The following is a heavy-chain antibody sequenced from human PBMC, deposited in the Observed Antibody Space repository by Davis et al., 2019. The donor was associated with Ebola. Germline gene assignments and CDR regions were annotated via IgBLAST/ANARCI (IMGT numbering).Heavy chain of an antibody. CDR3: ARGSRIAAASEYGMDV. Sequence: PSETLSLTCAVYGGSFSGYYWSWIRQPPGKGLEWIGEINHSGSTNYNPSLKSRVTISVDKSKNQFSLKLSSVTAADTAVYYCARGSRIAAASEYGMDVWGQGTTVTVSS. J-gene: IGHJ6*02. CDR1: GGSFSGYY. CDR2: INHSGST. D-gene: IGHD6-13*01. V-gene: IGHV4-34*01.